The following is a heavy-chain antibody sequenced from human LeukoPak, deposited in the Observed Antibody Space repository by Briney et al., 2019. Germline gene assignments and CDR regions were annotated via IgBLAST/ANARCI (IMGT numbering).Heavy chain of an antibody. CDR1: GFTFSSYS. CDR2: ISGTGVTT. J-gene: IGHJ6*02. V-gene: IGHV3-23*01. D-gene: IGHD5-24*01. Sequence: GALRLSFAASGFTFSSYSMSWVRQAPGKGLEWVSAISGTGVTTYYADSVKGRFTISRDNSENTLYVQMNSLRAEDTAIYYCAKGEDGYYYYGMDVWGQGTTVTVSS. CDR3: AKGEDGYYYYGMDV.